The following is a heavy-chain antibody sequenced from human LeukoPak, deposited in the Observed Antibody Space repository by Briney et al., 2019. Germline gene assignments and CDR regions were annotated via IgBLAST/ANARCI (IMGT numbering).Heavy chain of an antibody. D-gene: IGHD1-26*01. J-gene: IGHJ4*02. CDR3: ARGLGRPFDY. CDR2: INHSGST. V-gene: IGHV4-34*01. Sequence: SETLSLTCAVYGGSFSGYYWSWIRQPPGKGLEWIGEINHSGSTNYNPSLKSRVTISVDTSKNQFSQKLSSVTAADTAVYYCARGLGRPFDYWGQGTLVTVSS. CDR1: GGSFSGYY.